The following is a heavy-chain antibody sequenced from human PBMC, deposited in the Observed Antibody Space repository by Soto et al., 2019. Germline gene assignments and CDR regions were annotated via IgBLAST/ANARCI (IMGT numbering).Heavy chain of an antibody. V-gene: IGHV3-33*01. D-gene: IGHD1-26*01. CDR1: GFIFNKYG. CDR3: VRDVDTTSHLNRFDP. J-gene: IGHJ5*02. CDR2: IWYDGSKS. Sequence: QAQLVESGGGVVQPGMSTRLSCATSGFIFNKYGIHWVRQAPGKGLEWVAIIWYDGSKSSYVDSVKGRFTISRDSSKNTVYLQMNSLRAEDTARYHCVRDVDTTSHLNRFDPWGQGTLVTVSS.